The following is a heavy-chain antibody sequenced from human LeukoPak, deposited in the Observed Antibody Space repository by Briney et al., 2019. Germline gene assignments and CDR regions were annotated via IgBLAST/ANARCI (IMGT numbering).Heavy chain of an antibody. V-gene: IGHV1-2*02. CDR1: GYTFTGYY. J-gene: IGHJ5*02. Sequence: ASVKVSCKASGYTFTGYYMHWVRQAPGQGLEWMGWINPNSGGTNYAQKFQGRVTMTKDTSISTAYMELSRLRSDDTAVYYCARWRVLWFGFDPWGQGTLVTVSS. D-gene: IGHD3-10*01. CDR2: INPNSGGT. CDR3: ARWRVLWFGFDP.